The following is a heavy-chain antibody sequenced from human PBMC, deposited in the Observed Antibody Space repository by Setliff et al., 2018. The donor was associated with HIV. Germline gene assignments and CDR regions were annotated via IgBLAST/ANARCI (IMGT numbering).Heavy chain of an antibody. CDR2: VYHTGTT. Sequence: KPSETLSLTCAVYGGSFTGYYWTWIRQPPGKGLEWIGEVYHTGTTNYNPSLQSRVIMSVDMSKNQFSLNLSSVTAADTAVYYCARIPPELDFDSWGQGTLVTVSS. D-gene: IGHD1-26*01. CDR1: GGSFTGYY. V-gene: IGHV4-34*01. J-gene: IGHJ4*02. CDR3: ARIPPELDFDS.